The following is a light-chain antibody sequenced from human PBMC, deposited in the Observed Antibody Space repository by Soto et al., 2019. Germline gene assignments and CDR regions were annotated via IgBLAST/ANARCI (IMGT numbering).Light chain of an antibody. Sequence: QSALTQPASVSGSPGQSITISCTGTSSDVGGYNYVSWYQQHPGKAPKLMIYEVSNRPSGVSNRFSGSKSGNTASLTISGLQADDECDYYCSSYTSSSTVVFGGGTKLTVL. V-gene: IGLV2-14*01. CDR1: SSDVGGYNY. J-gene: IGLJ2*01. CDR2: EVS. CDR3: SSYTSSSTVV.